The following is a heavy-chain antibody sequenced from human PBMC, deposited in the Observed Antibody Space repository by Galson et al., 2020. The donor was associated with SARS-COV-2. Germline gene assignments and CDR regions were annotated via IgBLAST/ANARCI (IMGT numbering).Heavy chain of an antibody. CDR2: LNSDETRT. J-gene: IGHJ4*02. V-gene: IGHV3-74*03. CDR3: ARVHPLGGGGSYFDS. D-gene: IGHD1-1*01. Sequence: GGSLRLSCVASGFTFSSYWMHWVRQAPGRGLEWVSRLNSDETRTEDADSVKGRFTISRDNARSTLYLQMNSLRAEETAVYYCARVHPLGGGGSYFDSWGQGVLVTVSS. CDR1: GFTFSSYW.